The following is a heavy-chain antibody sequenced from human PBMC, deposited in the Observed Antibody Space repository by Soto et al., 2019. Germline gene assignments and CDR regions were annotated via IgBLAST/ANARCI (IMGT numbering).Heavy chain of an antibody. V-gene: IGHV3-48*02. Sequence: GGSLRLSCAASGFTFSSYSMNWVRQAPGKGLEWVSYISSSSSTIYYADSVKGRFTISRDNAKNSLYLQMNSLRDEETAVYYCARDGVDYYDSSGYYVYFDYWGQGTLVTVSS. CDR1: GFTFSSYS. J-gene: IGHJ4*02. CDR2: ISSSSSTI. D-gene: IGHD3-22*01. CDR3: ARDGVDYYDSSGYYVYFDY.